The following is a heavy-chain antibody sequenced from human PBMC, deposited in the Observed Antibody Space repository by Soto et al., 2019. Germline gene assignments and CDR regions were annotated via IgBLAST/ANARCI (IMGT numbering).Heavy chain of an antibody. CDR3: AKGGPEGFCSGGRCYFDY. D-gene: IGHD2-15*01. V-gene: IGHV3-9*01. Sequence: EVQLVESRGGLVQPGRALRLSCAASGFTFDAYAMHWVRRVPGKGLEWVSSISWNSNIIGYADSVKGRFTISRDNAKNSLYLQMNSLRPEDTALYYCAKGGPEGFCSGGRCYFDYSGQGTLVTVSS. CDR1: GFTFDAYA. J-gene: IGHJ4*02. CDR2: ISWNSNII.